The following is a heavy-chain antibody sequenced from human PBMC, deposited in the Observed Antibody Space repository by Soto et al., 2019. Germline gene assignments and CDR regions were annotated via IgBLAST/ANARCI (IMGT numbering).Heavy chain of an antibody. CDR3: TRETVAGITGLDY. V-gene: IGHV3-23*01. D-gene: IGHD1-20*01. CDR1: GFNVGAFA. Sequence: GSLRLSCAASGFNVGAFAVNWVRQAPGKGLEWVSGISVSDAFIYYADSVRGRFSISRDASENILYLQMNSLRVDDTALYYCTRETVAGITGLDYWGPGTLVTVSS. J-gene: IGHJ4*02. CDR2: ISVSDAFI.